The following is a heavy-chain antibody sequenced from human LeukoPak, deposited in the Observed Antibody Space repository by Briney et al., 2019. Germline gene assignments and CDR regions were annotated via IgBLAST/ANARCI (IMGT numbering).Heavy chain of an antibody. CDR2: IWYDATNQ. CDR1: GFAFSSYW. Sequence: GGSLRLSCATSGFAFSSYWMSWVRQAPGKGLECVAIIWYDATNQYYADSVKGRSTISRDNSKNTLYLQLSSLRAEDTAVYYCARDRGDCSGGSCYSDYFDYWGQGTLVTVSA. D-gene: IGHD2-15*01. V-gene: IGHV3-33*08. CDR3: ARDRGDCSGGSCYSDYFDY. J-gene: IGHJ4*02.